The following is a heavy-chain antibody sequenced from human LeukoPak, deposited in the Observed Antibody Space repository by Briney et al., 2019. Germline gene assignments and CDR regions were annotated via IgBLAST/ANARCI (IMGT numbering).Heavy chain of an antibody. V-gene: IGHV3-21*01. CDR1: GFTFSSYS. CDR3: ARPSVLMTTVTSFDY. J-gene: IGHJ4*02. D-gene: IGHD4-17*01. Sequence: GGSLRLSCAASGFTFSSYSMNWVRQAPGKGLEWVSSISSSSSYIYYADSVKGRFTISRDNAKNSLYLQMNSLRDEDTAVYYCARPSVLMTTVTSFDYWGQGTLVTVSS. CDR2: ISSSSSYI.